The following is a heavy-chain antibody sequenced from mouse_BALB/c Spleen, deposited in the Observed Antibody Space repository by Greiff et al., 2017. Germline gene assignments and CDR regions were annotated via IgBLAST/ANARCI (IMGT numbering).Heavy chain of an antibody. J-gene: IGHJ4*01. D-gene: IGHD1-1*01. CDR3: ARGDGSSYGYAMDY. CDR2: IFPGTGTT. CDR1: GYTFTSYW. V-gene: IGHV1S132*01. Sequence: VQLQQSGAELVKPGASVKLSCKTSGYTFTSYWIQWVKQRPGQGLGWIGEIFPGTGTTYYNEKFKGKATLTIDTSSSTAYMQLSSLTSEDSAVYFCARGDGSSYGYAMDYWGQGTSGTVSS.